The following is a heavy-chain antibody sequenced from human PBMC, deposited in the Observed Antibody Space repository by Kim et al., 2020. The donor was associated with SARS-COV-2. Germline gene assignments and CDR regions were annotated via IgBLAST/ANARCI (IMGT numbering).Heavy chain of an antibody. CDR2: IYYSGST. Sequence: SETLSLTCTVSGGSISSYYWSWIRQPPGKGLEWIGYIYYSGSTNYNPSLKSRVTISVDTSKNQFSLKLSSVTAADTAVYYCARATYSSSWYWGTWGQGTLVTVSS. J-gene: IGHJ4*02. V-gene: IGHV4-59*01. CDR1: GGSISSYY. D-gene: IGHD6-13*01. CDR3: ARATYSSSWYWGT.